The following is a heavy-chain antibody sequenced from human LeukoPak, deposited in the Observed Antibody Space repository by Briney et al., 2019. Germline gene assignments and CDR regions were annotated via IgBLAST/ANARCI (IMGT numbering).Heavy chain of an antibody. D-gene: IGHD3-3*01. Sequence: GGSLRLSCAASGFTFSSYWMQWVRQAPGKGLVWVSRIDGDGSSTNYADSVKGRFTISRDNAKNTLYLQMNSLRAEDTAVYYCARVFLWSGNPLGYWGQGTLVTVSS. J-gene: IGHJ4*02. CDR3: ARVFLWSGNPLGY. CDR1: GFTFSSYW. V-gene: IGHV3-74*01. CDR2: IDGDGSST.